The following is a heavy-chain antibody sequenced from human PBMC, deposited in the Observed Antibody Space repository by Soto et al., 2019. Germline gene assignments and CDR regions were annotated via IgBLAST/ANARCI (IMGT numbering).Heavy chain of an antibody. CDR2: ISYDGSNK. D-gene: IGHD6-13*01. CDR1: GFTFSSYG. V-gene: IGHV3-30*18. CDR3: AKDRYSSWFGYYCYYGMDV. Sequence: QVQLVESGGGVVQPGRSLRLSCAASGFTFSSYGMHWVRQAPGKGLEWVAVISYDGSNKYYADSVKGRFTISRDNSKNTLYLQMNSLRAEDTAVYYCAKDRYSSWFGYYCYYGMDVWGKGTTVTVSS. J-gene: IGHJ6*04.